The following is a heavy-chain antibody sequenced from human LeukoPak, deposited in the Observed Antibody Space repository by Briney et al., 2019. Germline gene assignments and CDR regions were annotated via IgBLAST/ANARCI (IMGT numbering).Heavy chain of an antibody. J-gene: IGHJ2*01. CDR1: GFTFSSYA. Sequence: GGSLRLSCAASGFTFSSYAMHWVRQAPGKGLEYVSAISSNGGSTNYANSVKGRFTISRDNSKNTLYLQMGSLRAEDMAVYYCARDDYGGNSGNWYFDLWGRGTLVTVSS. D-gene: IGHD4-23*01. CDR3: ARDDYGGNSGNWYFDL. CDR2: ISSNGGST. V-gene: IGHV3-64*01.